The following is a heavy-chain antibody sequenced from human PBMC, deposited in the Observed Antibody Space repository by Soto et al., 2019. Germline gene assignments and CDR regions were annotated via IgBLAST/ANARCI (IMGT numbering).Heavy chain of an antibody. D-gene: IGHD4-17*01. CDR3: AAFTVTNSAYYYYYRDG. CDR2: FDPEDSAR. J-gene: IGHJ6*03. Sequence: SVKVSCKVSGYTLTELYMHGVRQAPGKGLEWMGGFDPEDSARIYAQKYQGRVIMTKDTTTDTAFIGLSSLRSEDTAEYYCAAFTVTNSAYYYYYRDGCGKGTAVTVS. CDR1: GYTLTELY. V-gene: IGHV1-24*01.